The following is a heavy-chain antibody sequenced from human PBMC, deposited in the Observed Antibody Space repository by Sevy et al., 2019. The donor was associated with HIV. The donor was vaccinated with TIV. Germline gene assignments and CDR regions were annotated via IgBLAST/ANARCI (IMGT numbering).Heavy chain of an antibody. D-gene: IGHD6-19*01. CDR2: ISHDGTNK. Sequence: GGSLRLSCAASGFTFSSSAMHWVRQAPAKGLEWVALISHDGTNKYYADSVKGRFTISRDNSKNTLYLQMNSLRAEDTAVYYCARGMAHLPIAVAGNFYYYYGMDVWGQGTTVTVSS. CDR1: GFTFSSSA. V-gene: IGHV3-30*04. CDR3: ARGMAHLPIAVAGNFYYYYGMDV. J-gene: IGHJ6*02.